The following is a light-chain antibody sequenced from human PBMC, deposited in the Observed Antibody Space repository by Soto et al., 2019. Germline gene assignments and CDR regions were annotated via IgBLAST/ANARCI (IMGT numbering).Light chain of an antibody. CDR1: SSNIGSNY. CDR2: GND. Sequence: QSVLTQPPSASGTPGQRVTISCSGSSSNIGSNYLYWYQQLPGAAPTLVMYGNDQRPSGVPDRFSGSRSGTSASLAIIGLRSEDEADYYCQAYDYSLTAFVFGGGTKLTVL. V-gene: IGLV1-47*01. J-gene: IGLJ3*02. CDR3: QAYDYSLTAFV.